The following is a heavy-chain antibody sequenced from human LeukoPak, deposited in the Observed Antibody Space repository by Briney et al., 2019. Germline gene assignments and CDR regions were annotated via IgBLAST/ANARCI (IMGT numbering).Heavy chain of an antibody. V-gene: IGHV3-23*01. CDR2: ISGTGVYI. J-gene: IGHJ4*02. Sequence: GGSLRLSCAASGFNFNTYAINWVRQAPGKGLEWVSAISGTGVYIYYAHSVKGRFSTSRDNSMNTLYLQMNSLRAEDTAVYYCARKLLYYDRDGPSFDYWGQGTLVTVSS. D-gene: IGHD3-22*01. CDR3: ARKLLYYDRDGPSFDY. CDR1: GFNFNTYA.